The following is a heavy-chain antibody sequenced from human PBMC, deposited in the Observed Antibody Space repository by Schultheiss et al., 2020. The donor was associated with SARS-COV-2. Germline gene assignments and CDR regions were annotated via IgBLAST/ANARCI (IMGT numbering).Heavy chain of an antibody. CDR3: ARDGYCTGGVCYAYYYYYYGMDV. D-gene: IGHD2-8*02. Sequence: GGSLRLSCAASGFTFSSYWMHWVRQAPGKGLVWVSRINSDGSSTSYADSVKGRFTISRDNAKNTLYLQMNSLRAEDTAVYYCARDGYCTGGVCYAYYYYYYGMDVWGQGTTVTVSS. CDR2: INSDGSST. J-gene: IGHJ6*02. CDR1: GFTFSSYW. V-gene: IGHV3-74*01.